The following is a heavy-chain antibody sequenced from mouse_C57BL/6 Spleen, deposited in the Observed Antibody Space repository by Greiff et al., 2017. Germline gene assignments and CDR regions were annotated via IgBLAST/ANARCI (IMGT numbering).Heavy chain of an antibody. J-gene: IGHJ2*01. CDR1: GFNIKDYY. CDR2: LDPEDGET. Sequence: EVQLQQSGAELVKPGASVKLSCTASGFNIKDYYLHWVKQRTEQGLAWIGRLDPEDGETKYAPKVQGKATITADTSSNTAYLQLSSLTSEDTAVYYCADGSSYVRFDYWGQGTTLTVSS. D-gene: IGHD1-1*01. CDR3: ADGSSYVRFDY. V-gene: IGHV14-2*01.